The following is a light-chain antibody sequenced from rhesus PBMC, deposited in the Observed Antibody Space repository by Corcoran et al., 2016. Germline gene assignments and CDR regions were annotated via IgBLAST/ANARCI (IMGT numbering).Light chain of an antibody. J-gene: IGLJ1*01. CDR3: SSYAGSNTYI. CDR1: SSDIGGYNY. CDR2: DVS. Sequence: QSAPIQSPSVSGSPGQSVTISCTGTSSDIGGYNYVSCYQQHPGKAPKLMIYDVSKRPSGVSDRFSGSKSGNTASLTISGLQAEDEADYYCSSYAGSNTYIFGAGTRLTVL. V-gene: IGLV2-23*01.